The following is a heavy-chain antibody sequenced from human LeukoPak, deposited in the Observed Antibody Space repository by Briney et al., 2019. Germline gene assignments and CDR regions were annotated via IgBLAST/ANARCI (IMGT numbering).Heavy chain of an antibody. J-gene: IGHJ5*02. CDR3: ARALYGSGKPGWFDP. V-gene: IGHV1-18*01. Sequence: ASVKVSCKASGYTFTSYGISWVRQAPGQGLEWMGWISAYNGNTNYAQKLQGRVTMTTDTSTSTAYMELRSLRSDDTAVYYCARALYGSGKPGWFDPWGQGTLVTVSS. CDR1: GYTFTSYG. CDR2: ISAYNGNT. D-gene: IGHD3-10*01.